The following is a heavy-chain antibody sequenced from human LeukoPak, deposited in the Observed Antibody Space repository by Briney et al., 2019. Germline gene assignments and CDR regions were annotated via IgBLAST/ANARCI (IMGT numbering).Heavy chain of an antibody. D-gene: IGHD2-2*01. CDR2: IYYSGST. V-gene: IGHV4-59*01. Sequence: SETLSLTCTVSGGSISSYYWSWIRQPPGKGLEWIGYIYYSGSTNYNPSLKSRVTISVDTSKNQFSLKLSSVTAADTAVYYCARDCSSTSCSQWWGQGTLVTVSS. J-gene: IGHJ4*02. CDR3: ARDCSSTSCSQW. CDR1: GGSISSYY.